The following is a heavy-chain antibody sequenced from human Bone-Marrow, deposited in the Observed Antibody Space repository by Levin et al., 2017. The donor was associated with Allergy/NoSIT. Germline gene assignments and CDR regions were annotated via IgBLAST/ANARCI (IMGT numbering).Heavy chain of an antibody. D-gene: IGHD6-19*01. CDR3: AKCRGWYGNGFFDL. Sequence: QPGGSLRLSCAASGFTVSSNYMSWVRQAPGKGLEWVSVIYSGGDTKYTESVKGRFTISRDNSKNTLYLKMNSLSTEDTAVYYCAKCRGWYGNGFFDLWGRGTLVTVSS. CDR2: IYSGGDT. V-gene: IGHV3-53*01. CDR1: GFTVSSNY. J-gene: IGHJ2*01.